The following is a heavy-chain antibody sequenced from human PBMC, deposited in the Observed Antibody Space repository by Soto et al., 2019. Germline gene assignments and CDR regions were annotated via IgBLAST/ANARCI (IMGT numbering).Heavy chain of an antibody. V-gene: IGHV4-4*02. CDR2: VYHSGST. Sequence: TLSLTCRVSGDSISSTFWWTWVRQPPGKGLEWIGEVYHSGSTRYNPSLKDRVTISVDKPNNQFSLKQTYMTGADTAVYYCARGETQQQRDYWGQGTLVTVSS. CDR1: GDSISSTFW. CDR3: ARGETQQQRDY. D-gene: IGHD6-13*01. J-gene: IGHJ4*02.